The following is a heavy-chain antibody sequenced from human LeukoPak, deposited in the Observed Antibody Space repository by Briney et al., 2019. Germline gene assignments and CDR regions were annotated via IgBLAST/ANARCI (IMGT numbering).Heavy chain of an antibody. CDR2: ISGSGDTT. V-gene: IGHV3-23*01. CDR3: AEVGARGCSSSTCFIY. D-gene: IGHD2-2*01. J-gene: IGHJ4*02. Sequence: PGGSLRLSCAASGFTFRSYAMSWVRQAPGKGLEWVSAISGSGDTTYYADSVKGRFTISRDNSKNTLYLQMNSLRPEDTAVYYCAEVGARGCSSSTCFIYWGQGTLVTVSS. CDR1: GFTFRSYA.